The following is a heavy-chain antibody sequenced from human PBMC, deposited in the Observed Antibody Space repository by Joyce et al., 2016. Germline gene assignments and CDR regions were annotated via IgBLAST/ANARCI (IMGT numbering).Heavy chain of an antibody. CDR2: INHRGRT. Sequence: QVQLQESGPGLVKPSETLSLSCTVSGGSIRSYYGSWIRQPPGKGLEWIGYINHRGRTNYHPALKSRVTISVDTSKNEFSLKMTSVTAADTAVYYCARGNDYDYWSGYEAHYFDYWGQGTLVTVSS. V-gene: IGHV4-59*01. CDR3: ARGNDYDYWSGYEAHYFDY. J-gene: IGHJ4*02. D-gene: IGHD3-3*01. CDR1: GGSIRSYY.